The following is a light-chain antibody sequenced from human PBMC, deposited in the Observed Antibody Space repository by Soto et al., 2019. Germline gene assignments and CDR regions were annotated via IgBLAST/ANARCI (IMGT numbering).Light chain of an antibody. CDR1: QSVSSN. CDR2: GAS. CDR3: QYYGNSPLT. Sequence: EIVLTQSPGTLSLSPGERATLSCRASQSVSSNLAWYQQKPGQAPRLLIYGASTRATGIPDRFSGGGSGTDFTLTITRLEPEDFAVYYCQYYGNSPLTFGQGTKVDIK. J-gene: IGKJ1*01. V-gene: IGKV3-20*01.